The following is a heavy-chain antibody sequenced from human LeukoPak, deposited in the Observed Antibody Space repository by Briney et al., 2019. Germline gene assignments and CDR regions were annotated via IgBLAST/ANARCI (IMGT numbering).Heavy chain of an antibody. CDR3: ARGLLLWFGEATRWFDP. D-gene: IGHD3-10*01. J-gene: IGHJ5*02. CDR2: INPNSGNT. Sequence: ASVKVSCKASGYTFTGYYMHWVRQAPGQGLEWMGWINPNSGNTGYAQKFQGRVTMTRNTSISTAYMELSSLRSEDTAVYYCARGLLLWFGEATRWFDPWGQGTLVTVSS. CDR1: GYTFTGYY. V-gene: IGHV1-8*02.